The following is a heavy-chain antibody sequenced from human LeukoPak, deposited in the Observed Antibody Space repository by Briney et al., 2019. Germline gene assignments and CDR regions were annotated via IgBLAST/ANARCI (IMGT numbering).Heavy chain of an antibody. D-gene: IGHD5-12*01. CDR3: ARVPRLGYSDYYYYYYYMDV. J-gene: IGHJ6*03. CDR2: IYDSGST. CDR1: GGSVSDYY. Sequence: SETLSLTCTISGGSVSDYYWSWIRQPPGKGLEWIGFIYDSGSTNYNPSLKSRVTISVDTSKNQFSLKLSSVTAADTAVYYCARVPRLGYSDYYYYYYYMDVWGKGTTVTVSS. V-gene: IGHV4-59*02.